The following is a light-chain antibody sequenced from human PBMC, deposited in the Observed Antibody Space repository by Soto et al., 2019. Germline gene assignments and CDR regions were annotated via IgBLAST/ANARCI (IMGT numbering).Light chain of an antibody. CDR3: SSYAGGNSFV. CDR2: EVS. Sequence: QSALTQPPSASGSPGQSLTISCTGGSSDVGCYDLVSWYQQLPGKAPKLMIYEVSKRPSGVSTRFSGSKSGYTASLTVSGLQAEDEANYYCSSYAGGNSFVFGGGTKLTVL. V-gene: IGLV2-23*02. CDR1: SSDVGCYDL. J-gene: IGLJ3*02.